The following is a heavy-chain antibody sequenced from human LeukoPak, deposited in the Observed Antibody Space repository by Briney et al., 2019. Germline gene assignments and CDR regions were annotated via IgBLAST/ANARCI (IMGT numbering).Heavy chain of an antibody. CDR1: GGTFSPFA. V-gene: IGHV1-69*05. CDR3: ARDQVGRAVAGFFDY. CDR2: TIPLFPKP. D-gene: IGHD6-19*01. Sequence: SVKVSCKASGGTFSPFAISWVRQAPGQGLEWMGGTIPLFPKPNYAQKFQGRLAITTITTDESTNTAFMELRSLTSGDTAMYFCARDQVGRAVAGFFDYWGQGTLVTVSS. J-gene: IGHJ4*02.